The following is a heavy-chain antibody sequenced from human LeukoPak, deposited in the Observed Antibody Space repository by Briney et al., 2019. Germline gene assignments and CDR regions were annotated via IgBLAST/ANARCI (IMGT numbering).Heavy chain of an antibody. CDR1: GFTFSGSA. J-gene: IGHJ5*02. D-gene: IGHD3-16*01. Sequence: GGSLTLSCAASGFTFSGSAMHWVRQASGKGLEWVSRIRSKANSYATAYAASVKGRFTISRDDSKNTAYLQMNSLKTEDTAVYYSTRPIQGLYEGPRFDPWGQGTLVTVSS. CDR3: TRPIQGLYEGPRFDP. V-gene: IGHV3-73*01. CDR2: IRSKANSYAT.